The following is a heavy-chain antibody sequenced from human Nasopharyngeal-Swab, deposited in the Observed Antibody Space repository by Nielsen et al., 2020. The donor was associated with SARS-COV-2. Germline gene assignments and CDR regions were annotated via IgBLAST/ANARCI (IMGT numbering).Heavy chain of an antibody. CDR3: ARDLKGSGSYYNPILDY. J-gene: IGHJ4*02. CDR2: ISSSSSII. V-gene: IGHV3-48*02. Sequence: VRQAPGKGLEWVSYISSSSSIIYYADSVKGRFTISRDNAKNSLYLQMNSLRNEDTAVYYCARDLKGSGSYYNPILDYWGQGTLVTVSS. D-gene: IGHD3-10*01.